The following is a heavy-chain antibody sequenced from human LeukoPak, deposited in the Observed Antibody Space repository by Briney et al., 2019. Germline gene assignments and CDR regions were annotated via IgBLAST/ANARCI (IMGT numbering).Heavy chain of an antibody. D-gene: IGHD3-10*01. CDR2: ISYDGSNK. CDR1: GFTFSSYG. CDR3: AKDPGTLGELLWLDY. V-gene: IGHV3-30*18. Sequence: PGRSLRLSCAASGFTFSSYGMHWVRQAPGKGLEWVAVISYDGSNKYYADSVKGRFTISRDNSKNTLYLQMNSLRAEDTAVYYCAKDPGTLGELLWLDYWGQGTLVTVSS. J-gene: IGHJ4*02.